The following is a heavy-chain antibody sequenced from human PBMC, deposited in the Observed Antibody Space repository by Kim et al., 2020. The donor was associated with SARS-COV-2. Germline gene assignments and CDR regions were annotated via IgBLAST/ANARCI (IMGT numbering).Heavy chain of an antibody. D-gene: IGHD5-12*01. Sequence: SETLSLTCAVYGGSFSGYYWSWIRQPPGKGLEWIGEINHSGSTNYNPYLKSRVTISVDTAKNQFSLKLSSVTAADTAVYYCARGKSGGWGIFYPRGYSGYPLDYWGQGTLVTVAS. CDR3: ARGKSGGWGIFYPRGYSGYPLDY. V-gene: IGHV4-34*01. CDR1: GGSFSGYY. J-gene: IGHJ4*02. CDR2: INHSGST.